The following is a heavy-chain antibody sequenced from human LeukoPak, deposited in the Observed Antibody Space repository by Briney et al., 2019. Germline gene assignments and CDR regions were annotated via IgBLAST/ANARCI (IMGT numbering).Heavy chain of an antibody. Sequence: GGSLRLSCAASGFTFSSYAMSWVRQAPGKGLEWVSAISGSGGSTYYADSVKGRFTISRGNSKNTLYLQMNSLRAEDTAVYYCAKEGFAYYDFWSGYYSGDFDYWGQGTLVTVSS. CDR3: AKEGFAYYDFWSGYYSGDFDY. D-gene: IGHD3-3*01. J-gene: IGHJ4*02. CDR2: ISGSGGST. CDR1: GFTFSSYA. V-gene: IGHV3-23*01.